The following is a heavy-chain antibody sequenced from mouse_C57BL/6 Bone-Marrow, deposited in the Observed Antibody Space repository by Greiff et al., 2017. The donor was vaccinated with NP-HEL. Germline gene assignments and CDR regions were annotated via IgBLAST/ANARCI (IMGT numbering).Heavy chain of an antibody. Sequence: VQLQQSGAELVRPGASVKLSCTASGFNIKDDYMHWVKQRPEQGLEWIGWIDPENGDTEFASKFQGQATITADTSSNTAYLQLSSLTSEDTAVYYCTSVTTVVVFFWYFDVWGTGTTVTVSS. CDR3: TSVTTVVVFFWYFDV. J-gene: IGHJ1*03. D-gene: IGHD1-1*01. V-gene: IGHV14-4*01. CDR2: IDPENGDT. CDR1: GFNIKDDY.